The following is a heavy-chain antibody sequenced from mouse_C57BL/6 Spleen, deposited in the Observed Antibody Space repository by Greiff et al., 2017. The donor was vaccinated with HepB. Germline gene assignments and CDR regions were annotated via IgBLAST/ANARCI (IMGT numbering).Heavy chain of an antibody. CDR2: IDPENGDT. Sequence: EVQLVESGAELVRPGASVKLSCTASGFNIKDDYMHWVKQRPEQGLEWIGWIDPENGDTEYASKFQGKATITADTSSNTAYLQLSSLTSEDTAVYYCTTGDYDVWFAYWGQGTLVTVSA. J-gene: IGHJ3*01. V-gene: IGHV14-4*01. CDR1: GFNIKDDY. CDR3: TTGDYDVWFAY. D-gene: IGHD2-4*01.